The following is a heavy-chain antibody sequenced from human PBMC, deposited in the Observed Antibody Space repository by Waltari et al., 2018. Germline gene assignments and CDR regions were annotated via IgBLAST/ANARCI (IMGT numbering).Heavy chain of an antibody. J-gene: IGHJ4*02. V-gene: IGHV3-64*01. CDR2: ITRNGDTT. D-gene: IGHD1-26*01. CDR1: GFTFSTYA. Sequence: EVQLVESGGGLVQPGGSLRLSCAASGFTFSTYAMHWFRQAPGKGLEYVSSITRNGDTTYYANSVTGRFTISRDNSKNTLYLQMGSLRVDDMAVYYCARDKVGSADYWGQGTLVTVSS. CDR3: ARDKVGSADY.